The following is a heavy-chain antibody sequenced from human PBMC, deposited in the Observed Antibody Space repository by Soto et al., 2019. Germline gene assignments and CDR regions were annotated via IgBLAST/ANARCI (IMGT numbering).Heavy chain of an antibody. D-gene: IGHD2-15*01. CDR2: IKTKGEGGPT. CDR1: GLPIGNAW. J-gene: IGHJ6*02. V-gene: IGHV3-15*07. CDR3: TTGSVEGV. Sequence: EVQLVESGGGFIQPGGSLRLSCAASGLPIGNAWMNWVRQAPGKGLEWVGRIKTKGEGGPTDYAAAVKGRFTVSRDDSKNTLYLQMNSLKTEDTAVYYCTTGSVEGVWGQGTTVTVSS.